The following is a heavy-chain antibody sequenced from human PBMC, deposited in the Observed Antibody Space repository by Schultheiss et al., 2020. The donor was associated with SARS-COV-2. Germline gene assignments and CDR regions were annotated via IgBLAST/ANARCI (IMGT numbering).Heavy chain of an antibody. Sequence: GGSLRLSCAASGFTFDDYAMHWVRQAPGKGLEWVSGISWNSGSIGYADSVKGRFTISRDNSKNTLYLQMNSLRAEDTAVYYCARAVVVGAYAPIDYWGQGTLVTVSS. D-gene: IGHD2-15*01. J-gene: IGHJ4*02. CDR1: GFTFDDYA. CDR3: ARAVVVGAYAPIDY. CDR2: ISWNSGSI. V-gene: IGHV3-9*01.